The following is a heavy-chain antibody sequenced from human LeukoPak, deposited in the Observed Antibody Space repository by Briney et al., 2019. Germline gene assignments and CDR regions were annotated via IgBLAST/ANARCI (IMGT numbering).Heavy chain of an antibody. CDR2: IGDSGYSA. D-gene: IGHD6-19*01. CDR1: GFTFSSYP. Sequence: GGSLRLSCAASGFTFSSYPMSWVRQAPGKGLEWVSGIGDSGYSAYYADSVKGRFTISRDNSKKTLDLQMNSLRADDTAVYYCAKVEGSGWLHWFDPWGQGTLVTVSS. V-gene: IGHV3-23*01. J-gene: IGHJ5*02. CDR3: AKVEGSGWLHWFDP.